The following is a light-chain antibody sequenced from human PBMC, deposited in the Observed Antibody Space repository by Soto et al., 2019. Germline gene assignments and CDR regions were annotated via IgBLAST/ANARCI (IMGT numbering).Light chain of an antibody. CDR1: SSDVGGYNF. CDR2: DVS. CDR3: YSYAGTYIGYV. V-gene: IGLV2-11*01. Sequence: QSVLTQPRSVSGSPGQSVTISCTGTSSDVGGYNFVSWYQQHPGKAPKLMIYDVSRRPSGVPDRFSGSKSGNTASLTISGLQAEDEADYYCYSYAGTYIGYVFGTGTKVTVL. J-gene: IGLJ1*01.